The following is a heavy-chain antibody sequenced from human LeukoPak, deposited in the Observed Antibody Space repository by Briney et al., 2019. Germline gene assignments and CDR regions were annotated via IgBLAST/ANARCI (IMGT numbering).Heavy chain of an antibody. J-gene: IGHJ6*03. V-gene: IGHV1-24*01. D-gene: IGHD2-21*01. CDR2: FDPKDGET. CDR3: ATGVYCATTTCPGYGNYYYFMDV. Sequence: ASVKVSCKVSAFTLSELSMHWVRQAPGKGLEWVGGFDPKDGETVYAERFRDRVILTADRSSNTAYMDLSSLGADATAVYYCATGVYCATTTCPGYGNYYYFMDVWGEGTTVTV. CDR1: AFTLSELS.